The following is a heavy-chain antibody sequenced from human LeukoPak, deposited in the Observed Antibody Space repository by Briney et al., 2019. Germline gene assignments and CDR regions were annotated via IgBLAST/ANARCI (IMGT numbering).Heavy chain of an antibody. CDR1: GGSISSGGYS. V-gene: IGHV4-30-4*07. Sequence: SETLSLTCAVSGGSISSGGYSWSWIRQPPGKGLEWIGYIYYSGSTCYNPSLKSRVTISVDTSKNQFSLKLSSVTAADTAVYYCARGLLFYYYYMDVWGKGTTVTISS. CDR3: ARGLLFYYYYMDV. J-gene: IGHJ6*03. CDR2: IYYSGST.